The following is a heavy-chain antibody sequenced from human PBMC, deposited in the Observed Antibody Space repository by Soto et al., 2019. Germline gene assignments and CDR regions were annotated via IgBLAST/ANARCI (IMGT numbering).Heavy chain of an antibody. D-gene: IGHD3-3*01. CDR2: INTYNGNT. CDR1: GYSFTRYG. CDR3: AMVDVYIIPSPPDV. J-gene: IGHJ6*02. Sequence: QVQLVRSRAEVKNPGASVKVSCKASGYSFTRYGIAWARQAPRQGLEWMGWINTYNGNTNYAQNLQGRVTLTTDTSTSSVYMDLTSLRSNDTAIYYCAMVDVYIIPSPPDVWGQGTTVIVSS. V-gene: IGHV1-18*01.